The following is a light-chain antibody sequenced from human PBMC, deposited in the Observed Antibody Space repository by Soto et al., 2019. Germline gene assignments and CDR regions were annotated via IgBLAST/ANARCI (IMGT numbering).Light chain of an antibody. J-gene: IGKJ5*01. V-gene: IGKV3-11*01. Sequence: EVVFTRSPASLSLSQGERATLPSRAIQRLSSYLAWYQHKPGQSPRLLIYDASNRATGIPARFSGSGSGTDFTLTISSLEPEDFGVYSCQQRSNWPSITLGQGTRLE. CDR2: DAS. CDR1: QRLSSY. CDR3: QQRSNWPSIT.